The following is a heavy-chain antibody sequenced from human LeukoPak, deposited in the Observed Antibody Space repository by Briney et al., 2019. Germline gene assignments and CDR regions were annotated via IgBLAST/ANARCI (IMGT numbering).Heavy chain of an antibody. V-gene: IGHV3-23*01. D-gene: IGHD6-19*01. CDR1: GFTFSSYA. CDR2: FSEAGDTT. J-gene: IGHJ4*02. CDR3: AKDAGAPSGFGRAAYYFDF. Sequence: GGSLRLSCAASGFTFSSYAMSWVRQAPGKGLEWVSTFSEAGDTTYYADSVKGRFTISRDDSKNTLFLQMNSLRAEDTALYFCAKDAGAPSGFGRAAYYFDFWGQGTLVTVSS.